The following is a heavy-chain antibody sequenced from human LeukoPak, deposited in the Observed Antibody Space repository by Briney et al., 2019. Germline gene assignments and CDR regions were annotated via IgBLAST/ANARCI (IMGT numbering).Heavy chain of an antibody. J-gene: IGHJ4*02. CDR2: VFNGGST. CDR1: GASIDSHY. CDR3: ASRPADTTWYGVFDY. V-gene: IGHV4-59*11. D-gene: IGHD3-10*01. Sequence: PSETLSLTCSVSGASIDSHYWSWIRQSPGKGLEWIGYVFNGGSTNYNPSLNSRVTMSLDTSRAQFSLRLSSVTAADMAIYYCASRPADTTWYGVFDYWSQGTLVTVSS.